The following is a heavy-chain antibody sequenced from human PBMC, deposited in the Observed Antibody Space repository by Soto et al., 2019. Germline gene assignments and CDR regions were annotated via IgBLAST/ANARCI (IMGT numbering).Heavy chain of an antibody. V-gene: IGHV1-8*01. J-gene: IGHJ5*02. CDR1: GYTFTSHD. CDR2: MNPNSGHT. D-gene: IGHD2-2*01. Sequence: QVQLVQSGAEVKKPGASVKVSCKASGYTFTSHDINWMRQATGQGLEWMGWMNPNSGHTNYAQKFQGRVTMTRDTSISTAYMELTSLRSEDTAIYYCASNRSTTWGQGTLVTVAS. CDR3: ASNRSTT.